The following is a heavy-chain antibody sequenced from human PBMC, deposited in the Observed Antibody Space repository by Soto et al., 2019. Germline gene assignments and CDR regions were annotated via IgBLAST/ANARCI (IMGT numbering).Heavy chain of an antibody. CDR3: ARGPRSPFRVGATSGTYDY. V-gene: IGHV4-39*01. D-gene: IGHD1-26*01. CDR1: GGAFSSTNYY. Sequence: SETLSLTCTVSGGAFSSTNYYWGWIRQPPGKGLEWIGSIPYSGKIYYNPSLKSRVTISVDTSKNQFSLRLSSVTAADTAVYYCARGPRSPFRVGATSGTYDYWGQGTLVTVSS. J-gene: IGHJ4*02. CDR2: IPYSGKI.